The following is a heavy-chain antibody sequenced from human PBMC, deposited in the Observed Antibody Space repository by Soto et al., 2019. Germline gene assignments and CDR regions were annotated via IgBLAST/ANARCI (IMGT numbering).Heavy chain of an antibody. CDR1: GGTFRSYP. V-gene: IGHV1-69*13. CDR3: VRDFVAKLSSS. D-gene: IGHD6-13*01. Sequence: SGKGCCPVSGGTFRSYPINWVRQAPGQGLAWGGGIVPIYRTADYAQKFQGRVTITADESARTSYMELRSLKAQDTAVYYCVRDFVAKLSSSWGQGPLCTDSS. J-gene: IGHJ4*02. CDR2: IVPIYRTA.